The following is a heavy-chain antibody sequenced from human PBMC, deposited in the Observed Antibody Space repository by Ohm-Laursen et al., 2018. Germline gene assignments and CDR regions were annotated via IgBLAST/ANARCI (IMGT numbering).Heavy chain of an antibody. Sequence: SLRLSCAASGFTFSSYAMSWVRQAPGKGLEWVAVISYDGRNKYYEDSVRGRFTISRDNSKNTLYLQMNSLRVEDTAVYYCARGSCTSSASAFDMWGQGTMVTVSS. CDR2: ISYDGRNK. CDR3: ARGSCTSSASAFDM. J-gene: IGHJ3*02. D-gene: IGHD2-2*01. V-gene: IGHV3-30*03. CDR1: GFTFSSYA.